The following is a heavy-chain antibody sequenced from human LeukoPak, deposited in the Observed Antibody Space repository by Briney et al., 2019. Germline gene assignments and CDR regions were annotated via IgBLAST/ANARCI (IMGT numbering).Heavy chain of an antibody. Sequence: SGTLSLTCAVSGGSISSGGYCWSWIRQHPGKGLEWIGYIYYSGSTYYNPSLKSRVTISVDTSKNQFSLKLSSVTAADTAVYYCARAAVVVTAHESYGMDVWGQGTTVTVSS. D-gene: IGHD2-21*02. CDR2: IYYSGST. CDR3: ARAAVVVTAHESYGMDV. V-gene: IGHV4-31*11. J-gene: IGHJ6*02. CDR1: GGSISSGGYC.